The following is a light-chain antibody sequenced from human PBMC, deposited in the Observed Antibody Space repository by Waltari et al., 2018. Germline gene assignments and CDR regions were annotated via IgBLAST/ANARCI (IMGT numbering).Light chain of an antibody. J-gene: IGKJ4*01. CDR1: QNVNRN. CDR3: QQRDNWPPFT. CDR2: DAA. Sequence: EILLTQSPVTLSLSPGERATLSCRASQNVNRNLAWYQHKPGQAPRLLIYDAAIRATGIPPRCSGSGSVTDFTLTISSLEPEDFAVYFCQQRDNWPPFTFGGGTKVEIK. V-gene: IGKV3-11*01.